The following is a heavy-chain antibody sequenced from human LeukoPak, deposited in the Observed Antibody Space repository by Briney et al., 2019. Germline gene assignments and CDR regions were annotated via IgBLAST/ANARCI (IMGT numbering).Heavy chain of an antibody. CDR1: GGSFSGYY. D-gene: IGHD5-12*01. CDR2: INHSGST. J-gene: IGHJ4*02. V-gene: IGHV4-34*01. Sequence: SETLSLTCAVYGGSFSGYYWSWIRQPPGKGLEWIGEINHSGSTNYNPSLKSRVTISVDTSKNQFSLKLSSVTAADTAVYYCAGGRDIVATLGFDYWGQGTLVTVSS. CDR3: AGGRDIVATLGFDY.